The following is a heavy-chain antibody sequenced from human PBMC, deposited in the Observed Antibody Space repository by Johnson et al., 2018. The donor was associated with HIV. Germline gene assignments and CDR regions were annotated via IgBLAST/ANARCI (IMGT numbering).Heavy chain of an antibody. J-gene: IGHJ3*02. CDR1: GFTFSSYG. CDR2: IWYDGSNK. D-gene: IGHD6-6*01. CDR3: AKVHSSSSNAFDI. V-gene: IGHV3-33*06. Sequence: QMQLVESGGGVVQPGRSLRLSCAASGFTFSSYGMHWVRQAPGKGLEWVAVIWYDGSNKYYADSVKGRFTVSRDNYKNTLYLQMNSLRGEDTAVYYCAKVHSSSSNAFDIWGQGTMVTVSS.